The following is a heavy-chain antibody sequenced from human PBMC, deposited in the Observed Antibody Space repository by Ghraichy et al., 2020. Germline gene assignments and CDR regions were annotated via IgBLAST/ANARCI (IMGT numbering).Heavy chain of an antibody. CDR2: ISSSSSYI. V-gene: IGHV3-21*01. CDR3: ARDRCGGSCYWFDP. CDR1: GFTFSSYS. D-gene: IGHD2-15*01. Sequence: GGSLRLSCAASGFTFSSYSMNWVRQAPGKGLEWVSSISSSSSYIYYADSVKGRFTISRDNAKNSLYLQMNSLRAEDTAVYYCARDRCGGSCYWFDPWGQGTLVTVSS. J-gene: IGHJ5*02.